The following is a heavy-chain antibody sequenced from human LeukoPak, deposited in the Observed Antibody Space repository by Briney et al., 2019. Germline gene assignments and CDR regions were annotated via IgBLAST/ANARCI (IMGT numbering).Heavy chain of an antibody. CDR2: IYHSGSP. CDR3: ARASGWYYDFWSGYRGNYYYMDV. D-gene: IGHD3-3*01. Sequence: SETLSLTCTVSAYSISSDYYWGWIRQPPGKGLEWIGNIYHSGSPYYNPSLKSRVTISVDTSNNHFSLKLNSVTAADTAVYYCARASGWYYDFWSGYRGNYYYMDVWGKGTTVTVSS. CDR1: AYSISSDYY. J-gene: IGHJ6*03. V-gene: IGHV4-38-2*02.